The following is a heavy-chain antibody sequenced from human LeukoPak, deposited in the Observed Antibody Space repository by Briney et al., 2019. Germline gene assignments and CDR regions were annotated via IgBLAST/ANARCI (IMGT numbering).Heavy chain of an antibody. D-gene: IGHD6-13*01. CDR3: AKERGIAARYYYFDY. Sequence: PGGSLRLSCAASGFTFSSYAMSWVRQAPGKGLEWVSAISGSGGSTYYADSVKGRFTISRDNSKKTLYLKMNSLRAEDTDVYYCAKERGIAARYYYFDYWGQGTLVTVSS. CDR2: ISGSGGST. CDR1: GFTFSSYA. J-gene: IGHJ4*02. V-gene: IGHV3-23*01.